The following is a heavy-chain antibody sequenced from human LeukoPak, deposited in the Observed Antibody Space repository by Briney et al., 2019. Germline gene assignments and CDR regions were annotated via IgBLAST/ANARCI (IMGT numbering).Heavy chain of an antibody. V-gene: IGHV3-74*01. CDR3: VRDLYYRFDF. Sequence: GGSLRLSCAASGFTFSNYWMHWVRQAPGKGLVWVSRINSDGSSTTYADSVEGRFTVSRDNAKNTLFLQMNSPRAEDTAVYYCVRDLYYRFDFRGQGTLVTVSS. J-gene: IGHJ4*02. CDR2: INSDGSST. D-gene: IGHD3-10*01. CDR1: GFTFSNYW.